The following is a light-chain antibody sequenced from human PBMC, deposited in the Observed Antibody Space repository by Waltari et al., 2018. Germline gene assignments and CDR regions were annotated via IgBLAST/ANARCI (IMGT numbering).Light chain of an antibody. CDR1: SSNIGSKS. CDR3: ATWDDSLNGL. J-gene: IGLJ2*01. CDR2: SNN. V-gene: IGLV1-44*01. Sequence: SVLTQPPSVSGTPGQRVSISCSGSSSNIGSKSVNWYQQVPGKAPKLLIYSNNQRPSGVPDRFSGSKSGTSASLAISGLQSEDEADYYCATWDDSLNGLFGGGTKLTVL.